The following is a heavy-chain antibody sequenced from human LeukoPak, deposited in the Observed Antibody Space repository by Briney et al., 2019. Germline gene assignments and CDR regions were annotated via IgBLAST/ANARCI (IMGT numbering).Heavy chain of an antibody. V-gene: IGHV1-8*01. Sequence: GASVKVSCKASGYTFTSYDINWVRQATGQGLEWMGWMNPNSGNTGYAQKFQGRVTMTRNTSISTAYMELSSLRSEDTAVYYCARGWEAVAGTDYWGQGTLVTVPS. CDR2: MNPNSGNT. J-gene: IGHJ4*02. CDR1: GYTFTSYD. CDR3: ARGWEAVAGTDY. D-gene: IGHD6-19*01.